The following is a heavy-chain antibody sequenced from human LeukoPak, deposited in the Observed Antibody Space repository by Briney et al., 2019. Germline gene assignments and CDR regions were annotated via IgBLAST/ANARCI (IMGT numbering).Heavy chain of an antibody. V-gene: IGHV4-39*07. Sequence: SETLSLTCTVSGGSISSSSYYWGWIRQPPGEGLEWIGSIYYSGSTYYNPSLKSRVTISVDTSKNQFSLKLSSVTAADTAVYYCARHTGVWGDWFDPWGQGTLVTVSS. J-gene: IGHJ5*02. D-gene: IGHD3-16*01. CDR3: ARHTGVWGDWFDP. CDR1: GGSISSSSYY. CDR2: IYYSGST.